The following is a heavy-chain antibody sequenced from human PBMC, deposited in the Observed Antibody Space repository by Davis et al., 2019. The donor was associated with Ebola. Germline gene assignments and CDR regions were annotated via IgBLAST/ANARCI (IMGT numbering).Heavy chain of an antibody. J-gene: IGHJ4*02. V-gene: IGHV3-23*01. CDR3: VGNLAV. CDR2: ISGSGGNA. CDR1: GFTFNSQA. Sequence: GESLKISCAASGFTFNSQAMTCVGQAPGNGLEWVSGISGSGGNAYYTDSVKGRFTISRDNSKNTLYLQMNSLGAEDTAAYYCVGNLAVWGQGTLVTVSS.